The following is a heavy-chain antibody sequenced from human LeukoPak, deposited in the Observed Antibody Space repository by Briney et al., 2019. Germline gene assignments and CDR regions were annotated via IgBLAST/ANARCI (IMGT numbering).Heavy chain of an antibody. J-gene: IGHJ4*02. CDR1: GGSISSSSYY. V-gene: IGHV4-39*01. Sequence: SETLSLTCSVSGGSISSSSYYWGWIRQPPGKGLEWIGSIYYSGNTYNNPSLKSRVTISVDTSKNQLSLKLTAVTAADTAVYYCARLSAGYPFDYWGQGTLVTVSS. CDR3: ARLSAGYPFDY. CDR2: IYYSGNT. D-gene: IGHD3-10*01.